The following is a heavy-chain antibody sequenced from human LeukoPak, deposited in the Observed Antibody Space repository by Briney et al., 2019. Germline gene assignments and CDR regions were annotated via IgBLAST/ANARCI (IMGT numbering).Heavy chain of an antibody. V-gene: IGHV3-23*01. CDR3: AKGSAAVRPYYFDS. J-gene: IGHJ4*02. CDR2: ISGSGGST. Sequence: GGSLRLSCGASGFTFSNFAMSWVRQAPGEGLEWFSAISGSGGSTYYADSVKGRFTISRDNSKNTLYLQMNSLRAEGTAVYFCAKGSAAVRPYYFDSWGQGTLVTVSS. D-gene: IGHD3-10*01. CDR1: GFTFSNFA.